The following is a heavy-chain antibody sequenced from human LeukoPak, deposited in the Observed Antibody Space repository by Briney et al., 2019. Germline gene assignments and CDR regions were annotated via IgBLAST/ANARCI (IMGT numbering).Heavy chain of an antibody. D-gene: IGHD3-10*01. CDR2: IYYSGST. V-gene: IGHV4-39*01. Sequence: SETLSLTCNVSGGAISSTAYYWGWIRQPPGKGLEWIGSIYYSGSTYYNPSLKSRVTISVDTSRNQFSLKLNSVTAADTALYYCARHPPYGSRNWGAYYFDSWGQGTLVTVSS. CDR1: GGAISSTAYY. J-gene: IGHJ4*02. CDR3: ARHPPYGSRNWGAYYFDS.